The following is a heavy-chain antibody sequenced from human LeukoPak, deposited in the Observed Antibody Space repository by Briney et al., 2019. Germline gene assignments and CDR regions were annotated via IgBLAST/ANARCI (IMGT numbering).Heavy chain of an antibody. D-gene: IGHD3-3*01. CDR1: GFTFSSSG. CDR2: IRYDGSNK. J-gene: IGHJ3*02. Sequence: GGSLRLSCAASGFTFSSSGMHWVRQAPGKGLEWVAFIRYDGSNKYYADSVKGRFTISRDNSKNTLYLQMNSLRAEDTAVYYCAKVEYYDFWSGYEDAFDIWGQGTMVTVSS. V-gene: IGHV3-30*02. CDR3: AKVEYYDFWSGYEDAFDI.